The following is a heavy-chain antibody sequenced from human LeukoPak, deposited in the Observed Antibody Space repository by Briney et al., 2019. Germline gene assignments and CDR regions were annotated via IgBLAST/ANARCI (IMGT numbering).Heavy chain of an antibody. CDR2: INPSGGST. J-gene: IGHJ6*02. CDR1: GYTFTSYY. Sequence: ASVKVSCKASGYTFTSYYMHWVRQAPGQGLEWMGIINPSGGSTSYAQKFQGRVTMTRDTSTSTVYMKLSSLRSEDTAVYYCATDCSSTSCYVGSYYYYGMDVWGQGTTVTVSS. D-gene: IGHD2-2*01. CDR3: ATDCSSTSCYVGSYYYYGMDV. V-gene: IGHV1-46*01.